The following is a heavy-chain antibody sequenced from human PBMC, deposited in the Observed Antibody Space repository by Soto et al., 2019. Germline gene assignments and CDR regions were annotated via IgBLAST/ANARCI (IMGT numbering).Heavy chain of an antibody. CDR3: AVSRYSYGSGSYYTYGMDV. D-gene: IGHD3-10*01. CDR1: GGTFSSYA. CDR2: IIPIFGTA. V-gene: IGHV1-69*13. J-gene: IGHJ6*02. Sequence: SVKVSCKASGGTFSSYAISWVRQAPGQGLEWMGGIIPIFGTANYAQKFQGRVTITADESTSTAYMELSSLRSEDTAVYYCAVSRYSYGSGSYYTYGMDVWGQGTTVTVSS.